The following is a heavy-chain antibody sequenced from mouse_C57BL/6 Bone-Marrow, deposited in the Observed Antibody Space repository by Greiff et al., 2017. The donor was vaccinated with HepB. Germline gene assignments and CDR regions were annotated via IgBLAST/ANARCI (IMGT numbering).Heavy chain of an antibody. D-gene: IGHD2-3*01. V-gene: IGHV1-82*01. CDR2: IYPGDGDT. CDR1: GYAFSSSW. CDR3: ARVEWLLYLFAY. J-gene: IGHJ3*01. Sequence: VQLQESGPELVKPGASVKISCKASGYAFSSSWMNWVKQRPGKGLEWIGRIYPGDGDTNYNGKFKGKATLTADKSSSTAYMQLSSLTSEDSAVYFCARVEWLLYLFAYWGQGTLVTVSA.